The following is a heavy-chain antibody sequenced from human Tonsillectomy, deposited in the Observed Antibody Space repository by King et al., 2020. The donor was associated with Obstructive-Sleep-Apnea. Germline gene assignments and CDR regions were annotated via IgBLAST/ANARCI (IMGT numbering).Heavy chain of an antibody. V-gene: IGHV3-30*04. D-gene: IGHD2-2*01. CDR1: GFTFSSYD. J-gene: IGHJ6*02. Sequence: VQLVESGGGVVQPGRSLSLSCAASGFTFSSYDMHWVRQAPGKGLEWVAIISNDGSEKYYADSVKGRFTIARDNSKNTVDLQMNSLRVEDTAMYYCVRDEGSIVVVPGPILFGMDVWGQGTTVTVSS. CDR2: ISNDGSEK. CDR3: VRDEGSIVVVPGPILFGMDV.